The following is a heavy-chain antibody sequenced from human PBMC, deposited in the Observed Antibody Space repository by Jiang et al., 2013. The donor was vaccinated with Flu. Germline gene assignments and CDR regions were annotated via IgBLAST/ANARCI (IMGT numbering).Heavy chain of an antibody. CDR1: GYTFTDYY. CDR2: INPNSGGT. Sequence: SGAEVKKPGASVKVSCKASGYTFTDYYMHWVRQAPGQGLEWMGWINPNSGGTKYAQKFQGWVTMTRDTSISTAYMELRRLRSDDTAVYHCARGRGNYYDSSGYPRDAFDIWAKGQWSPSLQ. D-gene: IGHD3-22*01. CDR3: ARGRGNYYDSSGYPRDAFDI. J-gene: IGHJ3*02. V-gene: IGHV1-2*04.